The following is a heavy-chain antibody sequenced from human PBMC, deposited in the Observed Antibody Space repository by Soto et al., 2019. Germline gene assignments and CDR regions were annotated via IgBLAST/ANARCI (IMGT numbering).Heavy chain of an antibody. CDR2: ISSSGSTI. Sequence: EVQLVESGGGLVQPGGSLRLSCAASGFTVSSYEMNWVRQAPGKGLEWVSYISSSGSTIYYADSVKGRFTISRDNAKNSLYLQMNSLRAEDTAVYYCARTKYSSGWNRNFDYWGQGTLVTVSS. CDR1: GFTVSSYE. J-gene: IGHJ4*02. V-gene: IGHV3-48*03. CDR3: ARTKYSSGWNRNFDY. D-gene: IGHD6-19*01.